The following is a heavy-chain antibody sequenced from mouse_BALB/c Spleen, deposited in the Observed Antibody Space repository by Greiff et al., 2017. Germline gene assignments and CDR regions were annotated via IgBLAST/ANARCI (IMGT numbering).Heavy chain of an antibody. CDR3: ARFITSFAY. D-gene: IGHD1-2*01. J-gene: IGHJ3*01. CDR1: GFAFSSYD. V-gene: IGHV5-12-1*01. Sequence: EVMLVESGGGLVKPGGSLKLSCAASGFAFSSYDMSWVRQTPEKRLEWVAYISSGGGSTYYPDTVKGRFTISRDNAKNTLYLQMSSLKSEDTAMYYCARFITSFAYWGQGTLVTVSA. CDR2: ISSGGGST.